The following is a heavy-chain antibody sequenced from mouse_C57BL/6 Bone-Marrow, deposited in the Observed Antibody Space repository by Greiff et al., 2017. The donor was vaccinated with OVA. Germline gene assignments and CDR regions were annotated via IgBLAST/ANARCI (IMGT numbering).Heavy chain of an antibody. CDR2: INPNNGGT. CDR1: GYTFTDYY. D-gene: IGHD1-1*01. V-gene: IGHV1-26*01. CDR3: SRGYYYYGSTLDY. Sequence: EVQLQQSGPELVKPGASVKISCKASGYTFTDYYMNWVKQSPGKSLEWIGDINPNNGGTSYNQKFKGKATLTVDKSSSTAYMELLSLTSEDSAVYYCSRGYYYYGSTLDYWGQGTTLTVSS. J-gene: IGHJ2*01.